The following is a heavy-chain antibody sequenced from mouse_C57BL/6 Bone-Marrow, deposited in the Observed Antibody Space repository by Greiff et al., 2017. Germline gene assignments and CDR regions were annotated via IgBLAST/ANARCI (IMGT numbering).Heavy chain of an antibody. J-gene: IGHJ2*01. CDR1: GFTFSSSA. V-gene: IGHV5-9-1*02. CDR2: ISSGGDYI. D-gene: IGHD1-1*01. Sequence: EVKVVESGEGLVKPGGSLKLSCAASGFTFSSSAMSWVRQTPEKRLEWVAYISSGGDYIYYADTVKGRFTISRDNARNTLYLQMSSLKSEDTAMYYCTRERGYGSSPYYFDYWGQGTTLTVSS. CDR3: TRERGYGSSPYYFDY.